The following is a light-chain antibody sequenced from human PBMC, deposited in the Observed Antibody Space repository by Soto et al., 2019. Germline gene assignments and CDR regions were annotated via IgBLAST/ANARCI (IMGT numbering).Light chain of an antibody. CDR2: DAS. Sequence: DIQMTQSPSTLSASVGDSVTITCRASQNIRNWLAWYQQKPGKAPNPLIYDASSLQSGVPSRFSGSGSGTEFTLTISSLQPEDFATYYCQQLNSYPQTFGQGTNVDIK. CDR1: QNIRNW. J-gene: IGKJ1*01. CDR3: QQLNSYPQT. V-gene: IGKV1-5*01.